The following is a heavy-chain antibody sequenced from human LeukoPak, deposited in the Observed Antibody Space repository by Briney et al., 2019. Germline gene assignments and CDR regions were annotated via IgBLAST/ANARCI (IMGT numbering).Heavy chain of an antibody. V-gene: IGHV4-38-2*02. CDR1: GYSISSGYY. CDR3: ARGQRRYWFDP. J-gene: IGHJ5*02. Sequence: SETLSLTCSVSGYSISSGYYWGWFRQPPGKGLEWIGSIFRSGSTNYNPSLQSRGTVSVDTSKNQFSLKLSSVTAADTAVYYCARGQRRYWFDPWGQGTLVTVSS. CDR2: IFRSGST.